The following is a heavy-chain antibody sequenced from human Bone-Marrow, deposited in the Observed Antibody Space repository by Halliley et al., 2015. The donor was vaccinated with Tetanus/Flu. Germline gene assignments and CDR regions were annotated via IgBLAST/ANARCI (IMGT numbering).Heavy chain of an antibody. V-gene: IGHV3-66*01. Sequence: DLVSRIYSGCFTNYGDSVKGRFTISRDNSKNTVYLQMNSLRADDTAVYYCVHANRIVCMDVWGQGTTVIVS. J-gene: IGHJ6*02. CDR3: VHANRIVCMDV. CDR2: IYSGCFT. D-gene: IGHD3-16*02.